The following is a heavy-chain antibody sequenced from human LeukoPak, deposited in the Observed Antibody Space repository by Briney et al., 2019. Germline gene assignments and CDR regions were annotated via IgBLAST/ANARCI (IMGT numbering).Heavy chain of an antibody. CDR2: ISAYNGNT. J-gene: IGHJ4*02. Sequence: ASVKVSCKASGYTFTSYGISWVRQAPGQGLEWMGWISAYNGNTNYAQKLQGRVTMTTDTSTSTAYVELRSLRSDDTAVYYCARGLYSYYDSSGVFGYWGQGTLVTVSS. CDR3: ARGLYSYYDSSGVFGY. CDR1: GYTFTSYG. V-gene: IGHV1-18*01. D-gene: IGHD3-22*01.